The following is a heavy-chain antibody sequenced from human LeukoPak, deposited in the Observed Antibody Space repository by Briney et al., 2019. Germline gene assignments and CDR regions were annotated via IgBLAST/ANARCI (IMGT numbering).Heavy chain of an antibody. CDR1: GFTFSSYS. D-gene: IGHD4-17*01. Sequence: GGSLRLSCAASGFTFSSYSMNWVRQAPGKGLEWVSSITSSSGYMFYADSVKGRFTISRDNSKNTLYLQMNSLRAEDTAVYYCAKVGDYGDCLDYWGQGTLVTVSS. CDR2: ITSSSGYM. J-gene: IGHJ4*02. V-gene: IGHV3-21*01. CDR3: AKVGDYGDCLDY.